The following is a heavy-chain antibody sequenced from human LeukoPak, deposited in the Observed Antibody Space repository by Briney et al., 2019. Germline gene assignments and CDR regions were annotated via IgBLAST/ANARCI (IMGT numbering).Heavy chain of an antibody. D-gene: IGHD6-6*01. Sequence: ASVKVSCKASGGTFSSYAISRVPQAPGQGLEWMGGIIPIFGTANYAQKFQGRVTITTDESTSTAYMELSSLRSEDTAVYYCARGGRYSSSRYYYMDVWGKGTTVTVSS. CDR2: IIPIFGTA. J-gene: IGHJ6*03. V-gene: IGHV1-69*05. CDR1: GGTFSSYA. CDR3: ARGGRYSSSRYYYMDV.